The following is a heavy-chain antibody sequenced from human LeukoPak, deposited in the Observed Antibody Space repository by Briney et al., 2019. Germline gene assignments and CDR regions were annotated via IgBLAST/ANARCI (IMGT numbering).Heavy chain of an antibody. J-gene: IGHJ4*02. CDR2: IIPILGIA. V-gene: IGHV1-69*04. D-gene: IGHD5-12*01. Sequence: SVKVSCKASGGTFSSYAISWVRQAPGQGLEWMGRIIPILGIANYAQKFQGRVTITADISTSTAYMELSSLRSEDTAVYYCARVSSIVATINFDYWGQGTLVTVSS. CDR3: ARVSSIVATINFDY. CDR1: GGTFSSYA.